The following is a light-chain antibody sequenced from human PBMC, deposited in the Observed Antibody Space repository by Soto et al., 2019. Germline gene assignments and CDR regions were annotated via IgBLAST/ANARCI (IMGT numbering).Light chain of an antibody. CDR2: DSS. V-gene: IGKV3-15*01. J-gene: IGKJ1*01. CDR3: QQYGSSLWA. Sequence: EIVMTQSPGTLSVSPGERATLSCRASESVSSHLAWYQQKPGQAPRLLIYDSSTRATGIPARFSGSESGTEFTLTISRLEPEDFAVYYCQQYGSSLWAFGQGTKVDIK. CDR1: ESVSSH.